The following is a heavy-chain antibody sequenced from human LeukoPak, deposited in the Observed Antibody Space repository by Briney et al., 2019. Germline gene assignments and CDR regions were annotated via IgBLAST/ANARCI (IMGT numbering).Heavy chain of an antibody. D-gene: IGHD3-16*01. V-gene: IGHV4-38-2*01. CDR3: ARYWDYDYVWGSYRGPLDH. CDR1: GYSISSGYY. CDR2: IYHSGST. J-gene: IGHJ4*02. Sequence: PSETLSLTCAVSGYSISSGYYWGWIRQPPGKGLEWIGSIYHSGSTYYNPSLKSRVTISVDTSKNQFSLKLSSVTAADTAVYYCARYWDYDYVWGSYRGPLDHWGQGTLVTVSS.